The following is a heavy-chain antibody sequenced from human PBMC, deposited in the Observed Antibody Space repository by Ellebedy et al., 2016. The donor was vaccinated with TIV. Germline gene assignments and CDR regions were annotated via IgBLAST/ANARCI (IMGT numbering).Heavy chain of an antibody. CDR1: GFTFSSYS. CDR3: AKPSVGHCISAICYVFDD. V-gene: IGHV3-30*18. Sequence: GESLKISCAASGFTFSSYSMHWVRQAPGKGLEWVAALSYDGSNEYYAESVKGRFTISRESSKTTLYLQINSLGAEDTAVYYCAKPSVGHCISAICYVFDDWGQGAQVTVSS. CDR2: LSYDGSNE. J-gene: IGHJ4*02. D-gene: IGHD2-2*01.